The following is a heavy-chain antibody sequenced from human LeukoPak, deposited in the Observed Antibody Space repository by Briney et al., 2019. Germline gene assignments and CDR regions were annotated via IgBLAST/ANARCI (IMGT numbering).Heavy chain of an antibody. V-gene: IGHV2-5*01. J-gene: IGHJ4*02. CDR3: AHLLYYDSWSGYPNFDY. CDR1: GFSLSTSGVG. Sequence: SGPTLVKPTQTLTLTCTFSGFSLSTSGVGVGWIRQPPGKALEWLALIYWNDDKRYSPSLKSRLTITKDTSKNQVVLTMTNMDPVDTATYYCAHLLYYDSWSGYPNFDYWGQGTLVTVSS. CDR2: IYWNDDK. D-gene: IGHD3-3*01.